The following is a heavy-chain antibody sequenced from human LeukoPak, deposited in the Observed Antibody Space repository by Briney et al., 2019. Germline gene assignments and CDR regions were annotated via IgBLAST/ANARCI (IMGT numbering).Heavy chain of an antibody. J-gene: IGHJ3*02. Sequence: SETLSLTCTVSGGSISSGDYYWSWIRQPPGKGLEWIGYIYYSGSTYYNPSLKSRVTISVDTSKNQFSLKLSPVTAADTAVYYCARYYGSGSYYPDAFDIWGQGTMVTVSS. CDR1: GGSISSGDYY. CDR3: ARYYGSGSYYPDAFDI. CDR2: IYYSGST. V-gene: IGHV4-30-4*01. D-gene: IGHD3-10*01.